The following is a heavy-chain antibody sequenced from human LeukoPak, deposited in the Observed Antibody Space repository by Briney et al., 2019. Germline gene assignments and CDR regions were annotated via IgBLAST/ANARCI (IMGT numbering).Heavy chain of an antibody. V-gene: IGHV1-18*01. J-gene: IGHJ4*02. CDR1: GYTFTSYG. D-gene: IGHD3-10*01. CDR2: ISAYNGNT. Sequence: ASVKVSCKASGYTFTSYGISWVRQAPGQGLEWMGWISAYNGNTNYAQKLQGRVTMTTDTSTSTAYMELRSLRSDDTAVYYCARDRGVITISQPIDYWGQGTLVTVSS. CDR3: ARDRGVITISQPIDY.